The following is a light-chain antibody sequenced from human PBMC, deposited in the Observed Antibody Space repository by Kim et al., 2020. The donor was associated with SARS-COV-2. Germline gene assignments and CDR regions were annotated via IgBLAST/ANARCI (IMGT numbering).Light chain of an antibody. CDR1: QTIVNH. Sequence: ASVGDRVTITCRANQTIVNHLNWCQQKPGKPPNLLIYGASILQSGVPSRFSGSASGTDFTLVISGLQPEDFATYFCQQTFGIPLTFGGGTKVDIK. J-gene: IGKJ4*01. CDR3: QQTFGIPLT. V-gene: IGKV1-39*01. CDR2: GAS.